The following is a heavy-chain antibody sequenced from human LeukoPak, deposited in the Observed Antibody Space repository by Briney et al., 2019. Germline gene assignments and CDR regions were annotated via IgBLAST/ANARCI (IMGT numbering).Heavy chain of an antibody. V-gene: IGHV4-59*01. CDR1: GGSISTYY. Sequence: SETLSLTCTVSGGSISTYYWSWIRQSPGKGLECIGYIDYSGSTNYNPSLKSRVTMSVDTSKNQFSLKLSSVTAADTAVYYCARWVAAASIDYWGQGTLVTVSS. CDR2: IDYSGST. J-gene: IGHJ4*02. D-gene: IGHD6-13*01. CDR3: ARWVAAASIDY.